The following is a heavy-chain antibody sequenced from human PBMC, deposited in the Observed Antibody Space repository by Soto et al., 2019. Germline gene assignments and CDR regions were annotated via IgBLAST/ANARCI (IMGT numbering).Heavy chain of an antibody. CDR1: GGTFSSYA. J-gene: IGHJ6*02. D-gene: IGHD2-2*01. CDR2: IIPIFGTA. V-gene: IGHV1-69*06. Sequence: SVKVSFKASGGTFSSYAISWVRQAPGQGLEWMGGIIPIFGTANYAQKFQGRVTITADKSTSTAYMELSSLRSEDTAVYYCARDRVGYCSSTSCYSEYYYYYYGMDVWGQGTTVTVSS. CDR3: ARDRVGYCSSTSCYSEYYYYYYGMDV.